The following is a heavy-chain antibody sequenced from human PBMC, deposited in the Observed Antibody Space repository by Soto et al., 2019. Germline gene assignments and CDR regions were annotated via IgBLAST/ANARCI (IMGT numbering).Heavy chain of an antibody. V-gene: IGHV3-11*06. CDR3: ARVGDVVASAGPLDY. Sequence: QVQLVESGGGLVKPGGSLRLSCAASGFNFSDYYMTWIRQAPGRGLEWVAYISYTSSYAFYADSLKGRVTISRDNAKNSLFLQVNSQRAEDSAVYYCARVGDVVASAGPLDYWGLGTLVTVSS. J-gene: IGHJ4*02. CDR1: GFNFSDYY. D-gene: IGHD5-12*01. CDR2: ISYTSSYA.